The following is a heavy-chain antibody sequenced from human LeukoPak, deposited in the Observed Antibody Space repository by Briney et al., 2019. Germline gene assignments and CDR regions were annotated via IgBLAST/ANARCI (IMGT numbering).Heavy chain of an antibody. Sequence: QPGGSLRLSCAASGFTFSSYAMSWVRQAPGKGLEWVSAISGSGGSTYYADSVKGRFTISRDNSKNTLYLQMNSLRAEDTAVYYCAKDWPQFVVVPAAPFDYWGQGTLVTVSS. V-gene: IGHV3-23*01. CDR2: ISGSGGST. D-gene: IGHD2-2*01. CDR1: GFTFSSYA. J-gene: IGHJ4*02. CDR3: AKDWPQFVVVPAAPFDY.